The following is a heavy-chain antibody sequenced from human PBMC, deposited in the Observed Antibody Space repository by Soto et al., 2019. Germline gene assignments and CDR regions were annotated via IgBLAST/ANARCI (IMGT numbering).Heavy chain of an antibody. Sequence: VQLVQSGAEVKKPGASVKVSCKASGYTFTSYAMHWVRQAPGQRLEWMGWINAGNGNTKYSQKFQGRVTITRDTSASTAYMELSSLRSEDTAVYYCARDLELYDYIWGSYRLGFDPWGQGTLVTVSS. J-gene: IGHJ5*02. CDR3: ARDLELYDYIWGSYRLGFDP. CDR1: GYTFTSYA. V-gene: IGHV1-3*01. D-gene: IGHD3-16*02. CDR2: INAGNGNT.